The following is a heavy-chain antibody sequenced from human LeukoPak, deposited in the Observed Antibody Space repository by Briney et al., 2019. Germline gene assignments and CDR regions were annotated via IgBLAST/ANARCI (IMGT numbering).Heavy chain of an antibody. D-gene: IGHD4/OR15-4a*01. V-gene: IGHV3-53*01. CDR3: ARRAGAYSHPYDY. CDR2: IYSGTI. CDR1: GFTVSSNS. Sequence: GGSLRLSCTVSGFTVSSNSMSWVRQAPGKGLEWVSFIYSGTIHYSDSVKGRFTISRDDSKNTLYLQMNSLRAEDTAVYYCARRAGAYSHPYDYWGQGTLVTVSS. J-gene: IGHJ4*02.